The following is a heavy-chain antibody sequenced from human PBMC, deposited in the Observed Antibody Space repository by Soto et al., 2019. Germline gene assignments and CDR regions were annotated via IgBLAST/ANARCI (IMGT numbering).Heavy chain of an antibody. J-gene: IGHJ4*02. D-gene: IGHD4-17*01. CDR3: TTMTTVTQYYFDY. CDR2: INPSGGST. CDR1: GDSFTSYY. V-gene: IGHV1-46*03. Sequence: GASVKLSCEACGDSFTSYYMHWVRQAPGQGLEWMGIINPSGGSTSYAQKFQGRVTMTRDTSTSTVYMELSSLRSEDTAVYYCTTMTTVTQYYFDYWGQGTLVTVSS.